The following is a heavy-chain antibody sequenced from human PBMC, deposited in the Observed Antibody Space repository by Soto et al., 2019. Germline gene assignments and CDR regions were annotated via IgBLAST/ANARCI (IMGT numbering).Heavy chain of an antibody. D-gene: IGHD2-2*01. CDR2: ISGSGANT. Sequence: PGGSLRLSCAASGFAFSSYATSWIRQAPGKGLEWVSSISGSGANTYYADSVKGRFTISRDNSKNTLYLQMNSLRAEDTAVYYCAKEGSSISCFDYWGQGTLVTVSS. V-gene: IGHV3-23*01. CDR1: GFAFSSYA. J-gene: IGHJ4*02. CDR3: AKEGSSISCFDY.